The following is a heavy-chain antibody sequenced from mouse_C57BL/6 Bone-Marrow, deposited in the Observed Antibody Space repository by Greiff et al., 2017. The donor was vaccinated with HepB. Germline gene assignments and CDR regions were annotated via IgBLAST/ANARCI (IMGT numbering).Heavy chain of an antibody. V-gene: IGHV1-15*01. D-gene: IGHD2-2*01. Sequence: VQLQQSGAELVRPGASVTLSCKASGYTFTDYEMHWVKQTPVHGLEWIGAIDPETGGTAYNQKFKGKATLTVDKSSSTAYMQLSSLTSEDSAVYYCAPHLRWLGDYFDYWGQGTTLTVSS. J-gene: IGHJ2*01. CDR1: GYTFTDYE. CDR3: APHLRWLGDYFDY. CDR2: IDPETGGT.